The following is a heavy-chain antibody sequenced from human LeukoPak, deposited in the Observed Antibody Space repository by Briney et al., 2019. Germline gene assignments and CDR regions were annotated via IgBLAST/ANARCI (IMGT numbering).Heavy chain of an antibody. CDR3: ARDTGSSSYNNWFDP. V-gene: IGHV3-33*01. D-gene: IGHD6-13*01. CDR2: IWYDGSNK. CDR1: GFTFSSYG. Sequence: GGSLRLSCAASGFTFSSYGMHWVRQAPGKGLEWVAVIWYDGSNKYYADPVKGRFTISRDNSKNTLYLQMNSLRAEDTAVYYCARDTGSSSYNNWFDPWGQGTLVTVSS. J-gene: IGHJ5*02.